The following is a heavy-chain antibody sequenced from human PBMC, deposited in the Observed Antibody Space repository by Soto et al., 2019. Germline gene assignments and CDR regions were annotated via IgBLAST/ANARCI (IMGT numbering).Heavy chain of an antibody. CDR3: VRDVGSLTNNVRDSTFIDF. Sequence: QPGGSLRLSCEAPGFPFSSRGMHWVRQAPGKGLEWVALMLNDGNSKFYSDSVKGRFTISRDTSKNTLYLQMNSLRAEDTAIYYCVRDVGSLTNNVRDSTFIDFWGQGDLVTVSS. V-gene: IGHV3-33*01. J-gene: IGHJ4*02. CDR2: MLNDGNSK. CDR1: GFPFSSRG. D-gene: IGHD2-8*01.